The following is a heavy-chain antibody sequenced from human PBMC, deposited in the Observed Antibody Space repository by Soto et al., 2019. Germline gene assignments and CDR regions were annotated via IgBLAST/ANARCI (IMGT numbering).Heavy chain of an antibody. J-gene: IGHJ6*02. CDR2: ISGSGGGT. V-gene: IGHV3-23*01. Sequence: EVQLLESGGGLVQPGGSLRLSCAASGFTFSSYAMSWVRQAPGKGLEWVSAISGSGGGTYYADSVKGRFTNYRDTSKNTLYLQMNSLRAEDTAVYYCAKDRDTAMVNYYYYGMDVWGQGTTVTVSS. D-gene: IGHD5-18*01. CDR1: GFTFSSYA. CDR3: AKDRDTAMVNYYYYGMDV.